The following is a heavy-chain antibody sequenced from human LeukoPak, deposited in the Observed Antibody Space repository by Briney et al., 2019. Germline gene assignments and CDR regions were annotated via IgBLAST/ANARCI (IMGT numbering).Heavy chain of an antibody. J-gene: IGHJ3*02. V-gene: IGHV3-48*01. CDR3: ARDFKTPQVPGAFDI. D-gene: IGHD3-10*01. CDR2: ISSSSSTI. Sequence: GGSLRLSCAASGFTFSSYSMNWVRQAPGKGLEWVSYISSSSSTIYYADSVKGRFTISRDNAKNSLYLQMTSLGAEDTAVYYCARDFKTPQVPGAFDIWGQGTMVTVSS. CDR1: GFTFSSYS.